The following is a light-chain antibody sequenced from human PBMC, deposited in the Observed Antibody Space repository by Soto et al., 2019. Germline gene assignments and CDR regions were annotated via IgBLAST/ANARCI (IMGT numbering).Light chain of an antibody. J-gene: IGKJ1*01. CDR1: QGISSY. V-gene: IGKV1-8*01. CDR2: AAS. CDR3: QPYYSYPQT. Sequence: AIRMTQSPSSLSASTGDRVTITCRASQGISSYLAWYQQKPGKAPKLLIYAASTLQSGVPSRFSGSGSGTDFTLTISCLQSEDFATYYCQPYYSYPQTFGQGTKVDIK.